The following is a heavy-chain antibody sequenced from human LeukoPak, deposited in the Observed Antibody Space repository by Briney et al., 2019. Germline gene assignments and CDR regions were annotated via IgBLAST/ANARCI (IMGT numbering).Heavy chain of an antibody. CDR3: ARDRENFDY. CDR2: IYYSGST. D-gene: IGHD1-26*01. Sequence: PSETLSLTCTVSGGSISSYYWSWIRQPPGKGLEWIGYIYYSGSTNYNPSLKSRVTISVDTSKNQFSLKLSSVTAADTAVYYCARDRENFDYWGQGTLVTVSS. CDR1: GGSISSYY. V-gene: IGHV4-59*01. J-gene: IGHJ4*02.